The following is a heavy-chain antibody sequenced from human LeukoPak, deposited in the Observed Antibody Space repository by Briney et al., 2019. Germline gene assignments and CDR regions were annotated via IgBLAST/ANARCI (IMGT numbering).Heavy chain of an antibody. V-gene: IGHV4-59*01. Sequence: SETLSLTCTVSGGSLSSYYWSWIRQPPGKGLEWIGYIYYSGNTNYNPSLKSRVTISVDTSKTQFSLKLSSVTAADTAVYYCARLWSEGNWENWFDPWGQGTLVTVSS. CDR2: IYYSGNT. D-gene: IGHD3-3*01. J-gene: IGHJ5*02. CDR1: GGSLSSYY. CDR3: ARLWSEGNWENWFDP.